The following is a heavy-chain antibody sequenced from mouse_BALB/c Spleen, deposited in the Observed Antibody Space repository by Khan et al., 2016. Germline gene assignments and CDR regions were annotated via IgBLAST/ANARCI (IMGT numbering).Heavy chain of an antibody. Sequence: EGQPQGAGGGLVQPGGSLKLSCAASGFDFSRYWMSLVPQVPGKGPEWIGEINPDSSTLNYTPSLKAKFLISRDNAKNTLYLLMSNARSEDTALYYCARLGYRGYVDCWGRGTTLTVSS. V-gene: IGHV4-1*02. D-gene: IGHD2-2*01. CDR2: INPDSSTL. CDR1: GFDFSRYW. J-gene: IGHJ2*01. CDR3: ARLGYRGYVDC.